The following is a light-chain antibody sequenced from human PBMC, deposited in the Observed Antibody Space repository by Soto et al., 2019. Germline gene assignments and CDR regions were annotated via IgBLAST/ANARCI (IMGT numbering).Light chain of an antibody. V-gene: IGLV2-11*01. CDR3: CSYTTSNTVL. CDR2: DVT. CDR1: SRDVGIYNY. J-gene: IGLJ2*01. Sequence: QSALTQPRSVSGSPGQSVTVSCTGTSRDVGIYNYVSWYQQRPGTAPKVMIYDVTKRPSGVPDRFSGSKSANTASLTISGLQADDEADYYCCSYTTSNTVLFGGGTKVTVL.